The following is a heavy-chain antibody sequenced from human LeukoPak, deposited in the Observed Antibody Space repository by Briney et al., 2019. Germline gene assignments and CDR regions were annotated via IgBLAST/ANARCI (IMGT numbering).Heavy chain of an antibody. CDR1: GFTFSSYA. D-gene: IGHD3-22*01. V-gene: IGHV3-30-3*01. J-gene: IGHJ4*02. CDR2: ISYDGSNK. CDR3: ARGRAMIVVDLQLDY. Sequence: GGSLRLSCAASGFTFSSYAMHWVRQAPGKGLEWVAVISYDGSNKYYADSVKGRFTISRDNSKNTLYLQMNSLRAEDTAVYYCARGRAMIVVDLQLDYWGQGTLVTVSS.